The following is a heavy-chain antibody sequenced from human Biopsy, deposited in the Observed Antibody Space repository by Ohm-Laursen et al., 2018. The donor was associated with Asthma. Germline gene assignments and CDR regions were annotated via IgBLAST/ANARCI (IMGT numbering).Heavy chain of an antibody. V-gene: IGHV1-69*13. J-gene: IGHJ4*02. CDR2: INSVFGTT. Sequence: SVKVSCKSLGGTFNTYVIGWVRQAPGQGLEWMGGINSVFGTTTYPQKFQDRVTITADDSTSTVYMELSGLKSEDTAVYYCARKAGPCISRTCYSLDFWGQGTLVTVSS. CDR1: GGTFNTYV. D-gene: IGHD2-2*01. CDR3: ARKAGPCISRTCYSLDF.